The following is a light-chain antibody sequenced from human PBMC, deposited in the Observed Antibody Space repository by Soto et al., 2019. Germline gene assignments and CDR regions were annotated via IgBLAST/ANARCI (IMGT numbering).Light chain of an antibody. J-gene: IGKJ2*01. CDR1: QSVSSS. CDR2: GAS. CDR3: QQYNKWPPHT. Sequence: EIVMTQSPATLSVSPGERATLSCRASQSVSSSLAWYQQKPGQAPRLVIYGASTRATGIPARFSGSGSGTEFTLTISSLQSEDFAVYYCQQYNKWPPHTFGQGTKLEIK. V-gene: IGKV3-15*01.